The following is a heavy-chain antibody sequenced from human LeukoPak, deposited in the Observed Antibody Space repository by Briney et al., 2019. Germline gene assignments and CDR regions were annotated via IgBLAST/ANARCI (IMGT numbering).Heavy chain of an antibody. CDR1: GFTFSSYA. V-gene: IGHV3-23*01. Sequence: GGSLRLSCAASGFTFSSYAMSWVRQAPGKGLEWVSAISGSGGSTYYADSVKGRFTISRDNSKNTLYLQMNSLRAEDTAVYYCANLLYGSGSAIDYWGQETLVTVSS. J-gene: IGHJ4*02. CDR3: ANLLYGSGSAIDY. D-gene: IGHD3-10*01. CDR2: ISGSGGST.